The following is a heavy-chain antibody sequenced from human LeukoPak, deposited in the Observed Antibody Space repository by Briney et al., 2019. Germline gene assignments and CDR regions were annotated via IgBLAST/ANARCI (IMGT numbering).Heavy chain of an antibody. CDR3: AKDTGVDYYMDV. J-gene: IGHJ6*03. Sequence: QPGGSLRLSCAAPGFTFSNYGMHWVRQAPGKGLEWVAVLWYGGSNKYYADSVKGRFTISRDNSKDTLYLQMNSLRAEDTAVYYCAKDTGVDYYMDVWGKGTTVTVSS. D-gene: IGHD1-14*01. CDR1: GFTFSNYG. CDR2: LWYGGSNK. V-gene: IGHV3-30*02.